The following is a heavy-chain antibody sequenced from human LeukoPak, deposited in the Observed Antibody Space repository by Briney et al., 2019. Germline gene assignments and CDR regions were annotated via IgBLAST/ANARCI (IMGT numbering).Heavy chain of an antibody. Sequence: GGSLRLSCVASGFTFSSYGMSWVRQAPGTGLEWVSVISADGGSTHYADSVKGRFTISRDIPKNTLFLQMNSLRGEDTAVYYCAKNKADKYSPLDHWGQGTLVTASS. D-gene: IGHD1/OR15-1a*01. CDR1: GFTFSSYG. J-gene: IGHJ4*02. CDR3: AKNKADKYSPLDH. CDR2: ISADGGST. V-gene: IGHV3-23*01.